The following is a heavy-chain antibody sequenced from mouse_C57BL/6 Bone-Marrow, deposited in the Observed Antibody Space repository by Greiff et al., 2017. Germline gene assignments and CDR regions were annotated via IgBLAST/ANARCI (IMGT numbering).Heavy chain of an antibody. CDR1: GYSFTSYY. V-gene: IGHV1-66*01. CDR3: ARGLRRYYYAMDY. CDR2: IYTGSGNT. Sequence: QVQLQQSGPELVKPGASVKISCKASGYSFTSYYIHWVKQRPGQGLEWIGWIYTGSGNTKNNEKFKGKATLTADTSSSTAYMQLSSLTSEDSAVYYCARGLRRYYYAMDYWGQGTSVTVSS. J-gene: IGHJ4*01. D-gene: IGHD2-4*01.